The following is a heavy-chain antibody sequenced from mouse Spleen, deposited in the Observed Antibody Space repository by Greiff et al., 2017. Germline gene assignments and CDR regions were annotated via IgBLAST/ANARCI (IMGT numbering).Heavy chain of an antibody. CDR2: IYPGDGDT. CDR3: ARKLLHYFDY. CDR1: GYAFSSYW. V-gene: IGHV1-80*01. D-gene: IGHD2-1*01. J-gene: IGHJ2*01. Sequence: VQLVESGAELVKPGASVKISCKASGYAFSSYWMNWVKQRPGKGLEWIGQIYPGDGDTNYNGKFKGKATLTADKSSSTAYMQLSSLTSEDSAVYFCARKLLHYFDYWGQGTTLTVSS.